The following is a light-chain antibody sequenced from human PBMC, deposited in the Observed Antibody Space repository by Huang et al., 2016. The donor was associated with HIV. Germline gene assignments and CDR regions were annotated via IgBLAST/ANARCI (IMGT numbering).Light chain of an antibody. CDR3: QQTASVPLT. V-gene: IGKV1-39*01. Sequence: DIQMTQSPSSLSASVGYRISITCRASQTISTFLNWYQQQPGKAPKLLIYAASNLQSGFSSIFSGTGSGTHFTLTVTGLQPDDFATYFCQQTASVPLTFGGGTRVE. CDR2: AAS. CDR1: QTISTF. J-gene: IGKJ4*01.